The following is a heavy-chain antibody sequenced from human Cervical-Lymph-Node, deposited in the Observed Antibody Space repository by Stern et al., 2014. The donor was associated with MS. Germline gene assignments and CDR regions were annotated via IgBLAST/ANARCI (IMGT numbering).Heavy chain of an antibody. CDR2: IFPGGSDI. J-gene: IGHJ4*02. Sequence: EVQLVESGPEVKRPGESLKISCQASGYTFTSYWIGGVRQMPGKGLEWIAIIFPGGSDIRYRPCFQGQVPISADNSSSTAYLHLNNLKASDTAIYYCARQRYFDYWGQGTLVTVSS. CDR3: ARQRYFDY. V-gene: IGHV5-51*01. CDR1: GYTFTSYW.